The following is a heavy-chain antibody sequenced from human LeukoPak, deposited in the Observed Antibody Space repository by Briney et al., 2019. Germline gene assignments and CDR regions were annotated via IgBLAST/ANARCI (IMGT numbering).Heavy chain of an antibody. CDR1: GFTFSDYD. CDR2: IGTAGDT. CDR3: ARVAKERVGGVYYFDY. D-gene: IGHD1-1*01. J-gene: IGHJ4*02. Sequence: PGGSLRLSCAASGFTFSDYDMHWVRQATGKGLEWVSAIGTAGDTYYTRSVKGLFTISRENAKNSLYLQTNSLRAGDTAVYYCARVAKERVGGVYYFDYWGQGTLVTVSS. V-gene: IGHV3-13*01.